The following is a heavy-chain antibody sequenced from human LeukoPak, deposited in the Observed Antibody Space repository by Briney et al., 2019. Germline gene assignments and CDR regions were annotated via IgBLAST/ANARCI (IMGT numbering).Heavy chain of an antibody. V-gene: IGHV3-23*01. J-gene: IGHJ1*01. CDR1: GFTFSSYA. CDR2: ISGSGGST. CDR3: AKDLESSSSSRR. Sequence: SGGSLSLSCAASGFTFSSYAMSWFRQAPGKGLEWVSAISGSGGSTYYAASVKGRFTISRDNSKNTLYLQLNSLTAEDTAVYYLAKDLESSSSSRRWGQGTLVTVSS. D-gene: IGHD6-6*01.